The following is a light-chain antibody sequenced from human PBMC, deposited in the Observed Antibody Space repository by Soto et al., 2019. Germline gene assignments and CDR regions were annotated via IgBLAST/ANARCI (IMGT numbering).Light chain of an antibody. CDR2: ENN. CDR3: AAWDKSLSGGV. J-gene: IGLJ2*01. V-gene: IGLV1-51*02. Sequence: QAVVTQPPSVSAAPGQKVTISCSGSSSNIGSDYVSWYQQLPGTAPKLLIYENNKRPSGIPDRFSGSKSGTSATLGITGLPAGDEGDYYCAAWDKSLSGGVFGGGTKLTVL. CDR1: SSNIGSDY.